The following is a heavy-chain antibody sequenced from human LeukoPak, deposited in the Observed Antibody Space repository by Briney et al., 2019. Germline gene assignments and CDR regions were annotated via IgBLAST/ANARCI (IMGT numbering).Heavy chain of an antibody. CDR2: LYSDGTT. CDR1: GFIVSNNY. CDR3: ATAAYDSNGFTANHDY. J-gene: IGHJ4*02. D-gene: IGHD3-22*01. Sequence: GSLSLSCAASGFIVSNNYMSWVRQAPGKGLEWVSVLYSDGTTYYADSVKGRFTISRDNSKNTLYLQMNNLRAEDTAVYYCATAAYDSNGFTANHDYWGQGTLVVVSS. V-gene: IGHV3-53*01.